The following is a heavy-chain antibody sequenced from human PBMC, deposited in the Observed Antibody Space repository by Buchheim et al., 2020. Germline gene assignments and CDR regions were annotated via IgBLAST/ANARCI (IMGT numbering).Heavy chain of an antibody. V-gene: IGHV4-34*01. D-gene: IGHD6-13*01. CDR2: INHSGST. J-gene: IGHJ4*02. CDR3: ARPKYSSSWYAY. Sequence: QVQPQQWGAGLLKPSETLSLTCAVYGGSFSGYYWSWIRQPPGKGLEWIGEINHSGSTNYNPSLKSRVTISVDTSKNQFSLKLSSVTAADTAVYYCARPKYSSSWYAYWGQGTL. CDR1: GGSFSGYY.